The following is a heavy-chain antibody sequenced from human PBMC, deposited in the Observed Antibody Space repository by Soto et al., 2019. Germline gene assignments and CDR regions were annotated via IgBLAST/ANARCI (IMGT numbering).Heavy chain of an antibody. CDR3: ARGHYYDSSGYKDFDY. V-gene: IGHV3-21*01. Sequence: GGSLRLSCAASGFTFSTYSMNWVRQAPGKGLECISSINSGSVYVNYTDSVKGRFTISRDDARNSLYLQMNSLRAEDTAVYYCARGHYYDSSGYKDFDYWGQGTLVTVSS. CDR2: INSGSVYV. D-gene: IGHD3-22*01. CDR1: GFTFSTYS. J-gene: IGHJ4*02.